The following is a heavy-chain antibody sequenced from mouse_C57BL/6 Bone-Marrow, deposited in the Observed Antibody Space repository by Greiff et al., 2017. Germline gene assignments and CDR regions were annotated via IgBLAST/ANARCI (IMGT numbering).Heavy chain of an antibody. Sequence: EVQLQQSGTVLARPGASVKMSCKTSGYTFTSYWMHWVKQRPGQGLEWIGAIYPGNSDTSYNQKFKGKDKLTAVTSASTAYMELSSLTNEDSAVYYCTNYYGSVMDYWGQGTSVTVSS. V-gene: IGHV1-5*01. D-gene: IGHD1-1*01. CDR1: GYTFTSYW. CDR2: IYPGNSDT. CDR3: TNYYGSVMDY. J-gene: IGHJ4*01.